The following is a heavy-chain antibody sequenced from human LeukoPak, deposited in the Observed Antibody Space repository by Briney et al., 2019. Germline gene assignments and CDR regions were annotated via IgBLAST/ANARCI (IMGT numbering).Heavy chain of an antibody. J-gene: IGHJ4*02. Sequence: ASVKVSCKASGYTFTGYYMHWVRQAPGQGLEWMGWINPNSGGTNYAQKFQRRVTMTRDTSISTAYMELSRLRSDDTAVYYCARDLHYDVPFDYWGQGTLVTVSS. CDR3: ARDLHYDVPFDY. CDR2: INPNSGGT. CDR1: GYTFTGYY. V-gene: IGHV1-2*02. D-gene: IGHD5-12*01.